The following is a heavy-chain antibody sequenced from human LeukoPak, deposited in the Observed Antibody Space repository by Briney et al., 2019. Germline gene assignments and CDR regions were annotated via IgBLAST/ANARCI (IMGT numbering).Heavy chain of an antibody. V-gene: IGHV3-74*01. CDR2: INSDGSST. J-gene: IGHJ4*02. CDR3: ARVDGYSYGYGIDY. D-gene: IGHD5-18*01. CDR1: GFIFSNAW. Sequence: GGSLRLTCAASGFIFSNAWMSWVRQAPGKGLVWVSRINSDGSSTSYADSVKGRFTISRDNAKNTLYLQMNSLRAEDTAVYYCARVDGYSYGYGIDYWGQGTLVTVSS.